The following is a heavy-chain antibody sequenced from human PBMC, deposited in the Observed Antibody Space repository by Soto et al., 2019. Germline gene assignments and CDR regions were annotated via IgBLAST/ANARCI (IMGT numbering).Heavy chain of an antibody. V-gene: IGHV3-48*02. CDR1: GFTFSSYS. J-gene: IGHJ4*02. D-gene: IGHD1-26*01. Sequence: EVQLLESGGALVQPGGSLRLSCAASGFTFSSYSMNWVRQAPGKGLEWVSYISANSRTIHYADSVRGRFTVSRDNAKNSLYLQMSSLRDEDTAVYYCARDFAWAFDYWGQGTLLTVSP. CDR2: ISANSRTI. CDR3: ARDFAWAFDY.